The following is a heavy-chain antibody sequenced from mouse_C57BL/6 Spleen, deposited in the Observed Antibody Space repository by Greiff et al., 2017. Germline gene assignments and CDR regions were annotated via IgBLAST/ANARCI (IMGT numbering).Heavy chain of an antibody. J-gene: IGHJ3*01. CDR3: ARSYYGSSLRFAY. CDR1: GYTFTDYN. CDR2: INPNNGGT. V-gene: IGHV1-18*01. Sequence: VQLQQSGPELVKPGASVKIPCKASGYTFTDYNMDWVKQSHGKSLEWIGDINPNNGGTIYNQKFKGKATLTVDKSSSTAYMELRGLTSEDTAVYYCARSYYGSSLRFAYWGQGTLVTVSA. D-gene: IGHD1-1*01.